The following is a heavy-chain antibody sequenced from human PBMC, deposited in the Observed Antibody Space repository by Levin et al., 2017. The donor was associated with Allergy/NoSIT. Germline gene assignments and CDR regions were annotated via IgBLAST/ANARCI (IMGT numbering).Heavy chain of an antibody. CDR1: GFTFSSYS. V-gene: IGHV3-30*04. CDR3: AREGPHPCTGDCYPDAFDI. J-gene: IGHJ3*02. Sequence: PSQTLSLTCAASGFTFSSYSMHWVRQAPGKGLEWVAVLSYDGRAGFYADSVKGRFTISRDNSKNTLYLQMNSLRTDDTAVYYCAREGPHPCTGDCYPDAFDIWGQGTMVTVSS. CDR2: LSYDGRAG. D-gene: IGHD2-21*02.